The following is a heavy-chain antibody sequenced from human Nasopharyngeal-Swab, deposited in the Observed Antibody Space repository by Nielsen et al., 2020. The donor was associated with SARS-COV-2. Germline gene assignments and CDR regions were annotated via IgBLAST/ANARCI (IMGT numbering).Heavy chain of an antibody. CDR1: GFTFSDYY. Sequence: GGSLRLPCAASGFTFSDYYMSWIRQAPGKGLELVSYITHSSSTTYYADSVKGRFIISRDNTKNSLYLHMNSLRAEDTAVYYCARERLGMDVWGKGTTVTVSS. CDR2: ITHSSSTT. V-gene: IGHV3-11*01. J-gene: IGHJ6*03. CDR3: ARERLGMDV. D-gene: IGHD3-16*01.